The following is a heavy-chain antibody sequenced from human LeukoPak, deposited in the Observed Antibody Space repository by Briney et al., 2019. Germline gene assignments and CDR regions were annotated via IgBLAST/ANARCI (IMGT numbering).Heavy chain of an antibody. V-gene: IGHV3-11*04. CDR1: GFTFTDYY. D-gene: IGHD3-10*01. Sequence: GGSLRLSCAASGFTFTDYYMSWIRQAPGKGLEWLSYISSGGGTIYYAASVKGRFTLSRDNAKNSLFLQVNSLRAEDTAVYYCARGAYGSGSYYPDYWGQGTLVTVSS. CDR3: ARGAYGSGSYYPDY. J-gene: IGHJ4*02. CDR2: ISSGGGTI.